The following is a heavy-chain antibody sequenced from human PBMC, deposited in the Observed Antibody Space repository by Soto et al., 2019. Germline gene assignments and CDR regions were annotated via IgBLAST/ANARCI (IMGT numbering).Heavy chain of an antibody. CDR1: GFTFSSYS. D-gene: IGHD3-16*02. Sequence: GGSLRLSCAASGFTFSSYSMNWVRQAPGKGLEWVSSISSSSSYIYYADSVKGRFTISRDNAKNSLYLQMNSLRAEDTAVYYCARGAITFGGVIPYYYYYMDVWGKGTTVTVSS. J-gene: IGHJ6*03. CDR2: ISSSSSYI. V-gene: IGHV3-21*01. CDR3: ARGAITFGGVIPYYYYYMDV.